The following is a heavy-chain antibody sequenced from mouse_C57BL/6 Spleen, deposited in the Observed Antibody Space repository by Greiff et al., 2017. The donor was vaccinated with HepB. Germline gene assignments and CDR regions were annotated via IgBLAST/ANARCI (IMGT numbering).Heavy chain of an antibody. Sequence: VQLQQSGAELVRPGASVTLSCKASGYTFTDYEMHWVKQTPVHGLEWIGAIDPETGGTAYNQKFKGKAILTADKSSSTAYMELRSLTSEDSAVYYSTRRYGSNYSDYWGEGTTLTVSS. CDR2: IDPETGGT. CDR3: TRRYGSNYSDY. J-gene: IGHJ2*01. D-gene: IGHD1-1*01. CDR1: GYTFTDYE. V-gene: IGHV1-15*01.